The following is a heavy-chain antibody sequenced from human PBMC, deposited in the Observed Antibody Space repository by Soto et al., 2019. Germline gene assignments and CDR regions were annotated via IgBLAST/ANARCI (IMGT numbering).Heavy chain of an antibody. CDR3: VRASMPKAHFDD. CDR1: GGSIRGYY. Sequence: SETLSLTCTVSGGSIRGYYWSWIRQPAGRGLEWVGRMHTSGSTNYNPSLKSRVTISVDMSKNQISLKLTSVTAADTALYYCVRASMPKAHFDDWGQGTLVTVSS. D-gene: IGHD2-2*01. CDR2: MHTSGST. J-gene: IGHJ4*02. V-gene: IGHV4-4*07.